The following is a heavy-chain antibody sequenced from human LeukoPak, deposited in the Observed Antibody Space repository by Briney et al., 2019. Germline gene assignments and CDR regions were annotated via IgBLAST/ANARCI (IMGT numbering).Heavy chain of an antibody. V-gene: IGHV3-30*02. CDR3: AKDRLVPGSVLDY. Sequence: GGSLRLSCAASGLTFNNYNMHWVRQAPGQGLEWVAFIQHDGSIKYHADSVKGRFTISRDKSKNTLYLQMSSLRPEDTAVYYCAKDRLVPGSVLDYWGQGTLVTVSS. CDR1: GLTFNNYN. CDR2: IQHDGSIK. J-gene: IGHJ4*02. D-gene: IGHD6-13*01.